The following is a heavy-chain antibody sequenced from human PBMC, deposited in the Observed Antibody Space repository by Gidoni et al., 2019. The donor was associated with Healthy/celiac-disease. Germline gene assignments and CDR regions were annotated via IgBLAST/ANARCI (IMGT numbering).Heavy chain of an antibody. CDR2: ISYDGSNK. CDR3: ALHSSSSTGIDY. J-gene: IGHJ4*02. D-gene: IGHD6-13*01. V-gene: IGHV3-30-3*01. Sequence: QVQPVESGGGVVQPGRSLRLSCAAHGFTCSSYVLHWVRQAPGKGLEWVAVISYDGSNKYYADSVKGRFNISRYNSKNTLYLQMNSLRAEDTAVYYCALHSSSSTGIDYWGQGTLVTVSS. CDR1: GFTCSSYV.